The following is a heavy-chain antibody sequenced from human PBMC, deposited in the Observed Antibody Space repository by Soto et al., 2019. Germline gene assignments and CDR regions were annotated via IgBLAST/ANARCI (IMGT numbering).Heavy chain of an antibody. Sequence: QVHLVESGGGVVQPGTSLRLSCAASGFTFSTSAMHWVRQAPGKGLEWVAALWYDGSNKYYAESVKGRFTISRDTFENTFYLQMSSLRVEDTAVYYCAKARRWDEWDFDYWGQGTRVTVSS. CDR2: LWYDGSNK. D-gene: IGHD1-26*01. V-gene: IGHV3-33*06. CDR3: AKARRWDEWDFDY. CDR1: GFTFSTSA. J-gene: IGHJ4*02.